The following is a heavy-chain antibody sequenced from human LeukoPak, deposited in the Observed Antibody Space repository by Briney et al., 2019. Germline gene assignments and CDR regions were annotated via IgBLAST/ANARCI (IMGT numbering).Heavy chain of an antibody. J-gene: IGHJ4*02. CDR2: ISYAGSNE. CDR3: ARGSGDSSGYYFHY. V-gene: IGHV3-30-3*01. Sequence: GRSLRLSCAASGFTFSTYAMHWVRQAPCKGLDWVAVISYAGSNEYYADSVKGRFTISRDNSKNTLYLQMNSLRAEDKAVYYCARGSGDSSGYYFHYWGQGTLVTVSS. D-gene: IGHD3-22*01. CDR1: GFTFSTYA.